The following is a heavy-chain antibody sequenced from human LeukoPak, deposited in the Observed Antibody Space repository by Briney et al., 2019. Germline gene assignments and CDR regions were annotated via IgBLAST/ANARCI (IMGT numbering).Heavy chain of an antibody. CDR3: ARGVNYYDSSGNWFDP. Sequence: SVKVSCKASGGTFSSYAISWVRQAPGQGLEWMGRIIPILGIANYAQKFQGRVTITADKSTSTAYMELSSLRSEDTAVYYCARGVNYYDSSGNWFDPWGQGTLVTVSS. D-gene: IGHD3-22*01. CDR2: IIPILGIA. CDR1: GGTFSSYA. V-gene: IGHV1-69*04. J-gene: IGHJ5*02.